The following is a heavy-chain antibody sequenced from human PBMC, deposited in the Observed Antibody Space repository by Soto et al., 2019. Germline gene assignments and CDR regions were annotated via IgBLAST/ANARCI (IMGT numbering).Heavy chain of an antibody. CDR1: GFTFSSYW. J-gene: IGHJ5*02. V-gene: IGHV3-74*01. Sequence: GSLRLSCAASGFTFSSYWMHWVRQAPGKGLVWVSRINSDGSSTSYADSVKGRFTISRDNSENTLFLQMNRLRADDTAVYYCTRDAISMVRGTDNWFDPWGQGTLVTVSS. CDR3: TRDAISMVRGTDNWFDP. CDR2: INSDGSST. D-gene: IGHD3-10*01.